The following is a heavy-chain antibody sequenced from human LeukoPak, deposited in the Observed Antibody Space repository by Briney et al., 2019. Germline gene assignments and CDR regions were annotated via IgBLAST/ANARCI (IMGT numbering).Heavy chain of an antibody. V-gene: IGHV1-8*03. D-gene: IGHD3-22*01. CDR2: MNPNSGNT. Sequence: ASVKVSCKASGYTFSTYDINWVRQATGQGLEWMGWMNPNSGNTGYAQKFQGRVSITRNNSISTAYMELSSLRSEDTAVYYCARTYYYDTSGPEDFDYWGQGTLVTVSS. J-gene: IGHJ4*02. CDR3: ARTYYYDTSGPEDFDY. CDR1: GYTFSTYD.